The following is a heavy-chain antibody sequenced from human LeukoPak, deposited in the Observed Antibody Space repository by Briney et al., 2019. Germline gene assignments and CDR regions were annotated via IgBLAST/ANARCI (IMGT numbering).Heavy chain of an antibody. CDR1: GGSISSGGYS. V-gene: IGHV4-61*08. CDR3: ARGSAAAGTSDY. Sequence: SQTLSLTCAVSGGSISSGGYSWSWIRQPPGKGLEWIGYIYYSGSTNYNPSLKSRVTISVDTSKNQFSLKLSSVTAADTAVYYCARGSAAAGTSDYWGQGTLVTVSS. J-gene: IGHJ4*02. D-gene: IGHD6-13*01. CDR2: IYYSGST.